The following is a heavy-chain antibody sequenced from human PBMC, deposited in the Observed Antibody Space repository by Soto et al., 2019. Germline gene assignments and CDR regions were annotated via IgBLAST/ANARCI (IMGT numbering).Heavy chain of an antibody. CDR3: AEDFEVGVAGA. J-gene: IGHJ5*02. V-gene: IGHV3-30-3*02. CDR1: GFTFSSYA. D-gene: IGHD3-3*01. Sequence: QVQLVESGGGVVQPGRSLRLSCAASGFTFSSYAMHWVRQAPGKGLEWVAVISFDGSNKYYADSVKGQFTISRDNFKNKLLLQKNSLGAEGTGVYYCAEDFEVGVAGAWGQGTLVTVSS. CDR2: ISFDGSNK.